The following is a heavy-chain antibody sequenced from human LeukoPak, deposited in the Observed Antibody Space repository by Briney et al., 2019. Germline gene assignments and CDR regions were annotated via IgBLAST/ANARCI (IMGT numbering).Heavy chain of an antibody. V-gene: IGHV6-1*01. CDR3: ARALGVTFDY. CDR2: TYYRSKWSY. CDR1: GDSVSSNSAT. D-gene: IGHD3-10*01. Sequence: SQTLSLTCAISGDSVSSNSATWNWIRQSPSRGLEWLGRTYYRSKWSYDCAASVKSRITINPDTSKNQFSLQLNSVTPEDTAVYFCARALGVTFDYWGQGTLVTVSS. J-gene: IGHJ4*02.